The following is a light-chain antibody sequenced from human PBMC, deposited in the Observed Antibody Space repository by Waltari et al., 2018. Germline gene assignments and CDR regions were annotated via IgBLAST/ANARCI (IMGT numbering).Light chain of an antibody. V-gene: IGKV1-39*01. Sequence: DIQMTQSPSPLSASVRDRVTITWRASQTIYNSLNWYQHKPGKAPKLLISDTSNLQSGVPSRFRGCGSGTEFTLTISRLQPEDFGTYYCQQSYTLPYTFGQGTKLDI. CDR2: DTS. CDR3: QQSYTLPYT. J-gene: IGKJ2*01. CDR1: QTIYNS.